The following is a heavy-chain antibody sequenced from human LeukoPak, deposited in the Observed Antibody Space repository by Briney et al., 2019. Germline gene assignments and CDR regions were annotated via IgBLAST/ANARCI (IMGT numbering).Heavy chain of an antibody. CDR1: GGSISSKY. J-gene: IGHJ4*02. CDR3: ARVSSGWSMYYVDY. V-gene: IGHV4-4*07. D-gene: IGHD6-19*01. CDR2: IYTSGST. Sequence: PSETLSLTCTVSGGSISSKYWGWIRQSAGKGLEWIGRIYTSGSTNYNPSLKSRVTMSVDTSKNQFSLKLSSVTAADTAVYYCARVSSGWSMYYVDYWGQGTLVTVSS.